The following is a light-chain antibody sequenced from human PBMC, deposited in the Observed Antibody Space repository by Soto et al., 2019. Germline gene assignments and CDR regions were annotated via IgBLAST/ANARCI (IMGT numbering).Light chain of an antibody. CDR2: GAS. Sequence: EIVLTQSPGTLSLSPGERATLSCRASQSVSGSSFAWYQQKPGQAPRLLIYGASSRATGIPDRFSGSGSGTDFTLTINRLEPEDFAVYYCQQYDSSPSSFTFGPGTKVDIK. CDR1: QSVSGSS. CDR3: QQYDSSPSSFT. V-gene: IGKV3-20*01. J-gene: IGKJ3*01.